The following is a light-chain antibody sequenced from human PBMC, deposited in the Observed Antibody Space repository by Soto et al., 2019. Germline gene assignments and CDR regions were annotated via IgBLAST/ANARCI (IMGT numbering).Light chain of an antibody. CDR3: QQYNSWT. CDR2: KAS. J-gene: IGKJ1*01. V-gene: IGKV1-5*03. CDR1: QSFNNW. Sequence: DIQMTQSPSTLSASVGDRVTITCRASQSFNNWLAWYHQKPGKAPKLLIYKASNLESGVPSRFSGSGSGTEFTLNSSSLQPDDFGTYYWQQYNSWTFGQGTKVEIK.